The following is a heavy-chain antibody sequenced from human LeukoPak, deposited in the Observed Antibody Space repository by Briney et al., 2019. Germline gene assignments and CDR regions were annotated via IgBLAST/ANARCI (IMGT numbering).Heavy chain of an antibody. Sequence: ASVKVSCKASGYTFTSYYMHWVRQAPGQGLEWMGRIIPIFGTANYAQKFQGRVTMTRNTSISTAYMELSSLRSEDTAVYYCARAVSDCSSTSCYVVVGAGHFDYWGQGTLVTVSS. J-gene: IGHJ4*02. CDR3: ARAVSDCSSTSCYVVVGAGHFDY. V-gene: IGHV1-46*01. D-gene: IGHD2-2*01. CDR1: GYTFTSYY. CDR2: IIPIFGTA.